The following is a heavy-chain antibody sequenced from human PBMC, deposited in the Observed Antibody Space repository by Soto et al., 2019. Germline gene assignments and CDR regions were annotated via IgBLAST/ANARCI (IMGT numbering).Heavy chain of an antibody. CDR2: INPGNGNT. CDR1: GYTFTSYA. D-gene: IGHD3-22*01. Sequence: ASVKVSCKASGYTFTSYAMHWVRQAPGQRLEWMGWINPGNGNTKYSQKFQGRVTITRDTSASTAYMELSSLRSEDTAVYYCAREPFYYYDSSGYRAFDIRGQGTMVTVSS. J-gene: IGHJ3*02. CDR3: AREPFYYYDSSGYRAFDI. V-gene: IGHV1-3*01.